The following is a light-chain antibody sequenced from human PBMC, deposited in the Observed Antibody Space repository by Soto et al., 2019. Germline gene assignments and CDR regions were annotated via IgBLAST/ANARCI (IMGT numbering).Light chain of an antibody. CDR2: GAS. V-gene: IGKV3-15*01. J-gene: IGKJ1*01. CDR3: QQYNNWPKT. Sequence: EIVLTQYPATLSLSPGERATLSCGASQSVSSSYLAWYQQKPGQAPRLLIYGASTRATGIPARFSGSGSGTEFTLTISSLQSEDFAVYYCQQYNNWPKTFGQGTKVDIK. CDR1: QSVSSSY.